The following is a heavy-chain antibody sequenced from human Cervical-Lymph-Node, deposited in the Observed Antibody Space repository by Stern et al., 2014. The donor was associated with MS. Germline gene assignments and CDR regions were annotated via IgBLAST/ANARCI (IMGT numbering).Heavy chain of an antibody. D-gene: IGHD3-3*01. CDR1: GGSISSYY. V-gene: IGHV4-59*01. Sequence: QLQLQESGPGLVKPSETLSLTCTVSGGSISSYYWSWIRQPPGKGLEWIGDIYYSGSTNYNPSLKSRVTISVDTSKNQFSLKLSSVTAADTAVYYCARGVPRFSEWLLPPAFDIWGQGTMVTVSS. J-gene: IGHJ3*02. CDR3: ARGVPRFSEWLLPPAFDI. CDR2: IYYSGST.